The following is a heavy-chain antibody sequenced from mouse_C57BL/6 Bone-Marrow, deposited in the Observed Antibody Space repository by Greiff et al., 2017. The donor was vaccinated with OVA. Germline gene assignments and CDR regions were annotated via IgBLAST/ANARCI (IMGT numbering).Heavy chain of an antibody. CDR3: ARSATSAITTVVATRSAMDY. CDR2: IYPRDGST. V-gene: IGHV1-85*01. Sequence: QVQLQQSGPELVKPGASVKLSCKASGYTFTSYDINWVKQRPGQGLEWIGWIYPRDGSTKYTDKFNGKATLTVDTSCSTAYMELHSLTSEDSAVYFCARSATSAITTVVATRSAMDYWGQGTSVTVSS. D-gene: IGHD1-1*01. J-gene: IGHJ4*01. CDR1: GYTFTSYD.